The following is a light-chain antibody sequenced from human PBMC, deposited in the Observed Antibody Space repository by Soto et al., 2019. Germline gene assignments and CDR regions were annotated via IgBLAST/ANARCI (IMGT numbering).Light chain of an antibody. CDR3: QQRYNSPT. CDR2: GAS. V-gene: IGKV3-11*01. Sequence: IVLTQSPATLSLSPGERATLSCRAKQTVNTYLSWYQHKPGQAPRLLIYGASNRATGIPARFSGSGSGTDFTLTISRLAPEDSAVYYCQQRYNSPTFGRGTKVDI. J-gene: IGKJ4*01. CDR1: QTVNTY.